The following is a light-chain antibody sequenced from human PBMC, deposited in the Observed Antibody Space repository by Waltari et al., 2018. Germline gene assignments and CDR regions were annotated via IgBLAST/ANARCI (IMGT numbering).Light chain of an antibody. J-gene: IGKJ1*01. Sequence: AIRMTQSPSSLSASTGDRVTITCRASQGISSYLGLYQQKPGKAPKLLIYAGSTLQSGVPSRFSGSGFGTDFTLTITCLQSEDFATYYCQQYYAYPGTFGQGTKVEI. V-gene: IGKV1-8*01. CDR2: AGS. CDR1: QGISSY. CDR3: QQYYAYPGT.